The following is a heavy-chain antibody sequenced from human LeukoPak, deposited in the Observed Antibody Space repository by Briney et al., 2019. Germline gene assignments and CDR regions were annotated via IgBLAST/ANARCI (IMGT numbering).Heavy chain of an antibody. J-gene: IGHJ3*02. D-gene: IGHD3-22*01. CDR2: ISSSSSYI. CDR1: GFTFSSYS. CDR3: ARVKDQYYYDSSGYYPDAFDI. V-gene: IGHV3-21*01. Sequence: GRSLRLSCAASGFTFSSYSMNWVRQAPGKGLEWVSSISSSSSYIYYADSVKGRFTISRDNAKNSLYLQMNSLRAEDTAVYYCARVKDQYYYDSSGYYPDAFDIWGQGTMVTVSS.